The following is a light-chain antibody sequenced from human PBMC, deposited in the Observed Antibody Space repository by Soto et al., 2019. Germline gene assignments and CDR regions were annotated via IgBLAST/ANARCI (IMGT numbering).Light chain of an antibody. CDR1: SSDVGDYNY. CDR2: DVT. CDR3: CSYAGSYNGV. V-gene: IGLV2-11*01. J-gene: IGLJ3*02. Sequence: QSALTQPRSVSGSPGQSVTISCTGTSSDVGDYNYVSWYQQHPGKAPKLMIYDVTKRPSGVPDRFSGSKSGNTASLTISGLQAEDEADYYCCSYAGSYNGVFGGGTKVTVL.